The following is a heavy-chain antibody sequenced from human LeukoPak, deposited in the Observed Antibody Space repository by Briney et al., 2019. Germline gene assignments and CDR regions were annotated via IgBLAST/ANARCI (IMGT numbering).Heavy chain of an antibody. D-gene: IGHD6-13*01. Sequence: SGTLSLTCTVSGYSISSGYYWGWIRQPPGKGLEWIGSIYHSGSTYYNPSLKSRVTISVDTSKNQFSLKLSSVTAADTAVYYCARRGASSSWHADRSNWFDPWGQGTLVTVSS. J-gene: IGHJ5*02. CDR2: IYHSGST. CDR1: GYSISSGYY. V-gene: IGHV4-38-2*02. CDR3: ARRGASSSWHADRSNWFDP.